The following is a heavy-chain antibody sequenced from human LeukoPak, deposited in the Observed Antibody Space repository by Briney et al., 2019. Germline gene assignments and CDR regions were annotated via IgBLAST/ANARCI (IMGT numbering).Heavy chain of an antibody. CDR1: GGSISSGSYY. V-gene: IGHV4-61*02. J-gene: IGHJ3*02. Sequence: SETLSLTCTVSGGSISSGSYYWSWIRQPAGKGLEWIGRIYTSGNTNYNPSLKSRVTISVDTSKNQFSLKLSSVTAADTAVYYCARAPAFDIWGQGTMVTVSS. CDR2: IYTSGNT. CDR3: ARAPAFDI.